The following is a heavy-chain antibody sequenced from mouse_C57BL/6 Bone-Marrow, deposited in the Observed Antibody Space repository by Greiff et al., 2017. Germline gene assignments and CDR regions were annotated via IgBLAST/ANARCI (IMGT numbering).Heavy chain of an antibody. J-gene: IGHJ4*01. V-gene: IGHV1-22*01. CDR3: ASYYDGSSYYYNAMDD. CDR1: GYTFTDYN. D-gene: IGHD1-1*01. Sequence: VQLQQSGPELVKPGASVKMSCKASGYTFTDYNMHWVKQSHGKSLEWIGYINPNNGGTSYNQKFKGKATLTVNKSSSTAYMERRSLTSEESAVYYGASYYDGSSYYYNAMDDWGQGTSVTVSS. CDR2: INPNNGGT.